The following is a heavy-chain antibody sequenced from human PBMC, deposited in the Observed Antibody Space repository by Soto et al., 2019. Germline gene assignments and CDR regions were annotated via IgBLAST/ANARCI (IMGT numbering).Heavy chain of an antibody. CDR1: GYTFTRYP. J-gene: IGHJ4*02. CDR2: INAANGET. V-gene: IGHV1-3*01. D-gene: IGHD3-10*01. CDR3: ARKEYFGSGSFHFAY. Sequence: QVQLVQSGAEVMKPGASVKVSCKAFGYTFTRYPIHWVRQTPGQRLEWMGYINAANGETRYSHEFQGRVTFDRDASASTANRQLSSLTSEYTAVYSCARKEYFGSGSFHFAYWGQGSLFTVSS.